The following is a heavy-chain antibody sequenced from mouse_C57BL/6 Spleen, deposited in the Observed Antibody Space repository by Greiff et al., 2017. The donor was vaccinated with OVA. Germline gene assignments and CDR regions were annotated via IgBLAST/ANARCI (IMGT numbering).Heavy chain of an antibody. CDR2: IHPNSGST. Sequence: VQLQQPGAELVKPGASVKLSCKASGYTFTSYWMHWVKQRPGQGLEWIGMIHPNSGSTNYNEKFKSKATLTVDKSSSTAYMQLSSRTSEDSAVYYCARAYGSSSYWFDYWGQGTTLTVSS. CDR3: ARAYGSSSYWFDY. J-gene: IGHJ2*01. D-gene: IGHD1-1*01. V-gene: IGHV1-64*01. CDR1: GYTFTSYW.